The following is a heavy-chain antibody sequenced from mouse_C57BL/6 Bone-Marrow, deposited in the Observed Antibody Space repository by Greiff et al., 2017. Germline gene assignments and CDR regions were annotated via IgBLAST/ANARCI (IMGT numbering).Heavy chain of an antibody. D-gene: IGHD4-1*01. CDR3: ARKEKLDWYFDV. V-gene: IGHV5-17*01. CDR1: GFTFSDYG. J-gene: IGHJ1*03. CDR2: ISSGSSTI. Sequence: EVQVVESGGGLVKPGGSLKLSCAASGFTFSDYGMHWVRQAPEKGLEWVAYISSGSSTIYYADTVKGRFTISRDNAKNTLFLQMTSLRSEDTAMYYCARKEKLDWYFDVWGTGTTVTVSS.